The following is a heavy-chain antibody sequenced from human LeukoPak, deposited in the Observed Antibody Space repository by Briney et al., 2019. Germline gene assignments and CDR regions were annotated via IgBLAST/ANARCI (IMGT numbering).Heavy chain of an antibody. V-gene: IGHV3-23*01. D-gene: IGHD3-10*01. CDR3: AKDDAWLRFGE. J-gene: IGHJ4*02. CDR1: GFTFSDYY. Sequence: GGSLRLSCAASGFTFSDYYMSWIRQAPGKGLEWVSGISPSGDITYYADSVKGRFTISRDNSKNTLYLEVISLTAEDTAVYYCAKDDAWLRFGEWSQGTLVTASS. CDR2: ISPSGDIT.